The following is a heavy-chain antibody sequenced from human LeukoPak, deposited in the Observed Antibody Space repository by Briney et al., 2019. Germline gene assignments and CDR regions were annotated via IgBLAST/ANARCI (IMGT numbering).Heavy chain of an antibody. CDR2: INEDGTTI. J-gene: IGHJ4*02. Sequence: GGSLRLSCAASGFTVSSYWMHWVRQAPGKGLVWVSRINEDGTTINFADSVKGRFTISRVNAKNTLYLQMDSLRAEDTAVYYCVRDFGGSRDYWGQGTLVIVSS. V-gene: IGHV3-74*01. CDR3: VRDFGGSRDY. D-gene: IGHD3-10*01. CDR1: GFTVSSYW.